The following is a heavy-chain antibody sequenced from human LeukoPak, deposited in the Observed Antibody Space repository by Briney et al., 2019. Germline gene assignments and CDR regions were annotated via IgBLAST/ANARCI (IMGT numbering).Heavy chain of an antibody. J-gene: IGHJ5*02. D-gene: IGHD3-3*01. V-gene: IGHV3-21*01. Sequence: GGSLRLSCAASGFTFSSYSMNWVRQAPGKGLEWVSSISSSSSYIYYADSVKGRFTISRDNAKNSLYLQMNSLRAEDTAVYYCARDSLTIFGVVISWFDPWDQGTLVTVSS. CDR1: GFTFSSYS. CDR2: ISSSSSYI. CDR3: ARDSLTIFGVVISWFDP.